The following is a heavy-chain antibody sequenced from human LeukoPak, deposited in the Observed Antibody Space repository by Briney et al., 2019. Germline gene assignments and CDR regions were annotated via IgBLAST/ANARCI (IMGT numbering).Heavy chain of an antibody. CDR3: ARVWGSGSYGAFDI. CDR2: IYYSGST. J-gene: IGHJ3*02. D-gene: IGHD3-10*01. CDR1: GGSISSYY. V-gene: IGHV4-59*01. Sequence: SETLSLTCTVSGGSISSYYWSWIRQPPGKGLEWIGYIYYSGSTNYNPSLKSRVTISVDTSKNQFSLKLSSVTAEDTAVYYCARVWGSGSYGAFDIWGQGTMVTVSS.